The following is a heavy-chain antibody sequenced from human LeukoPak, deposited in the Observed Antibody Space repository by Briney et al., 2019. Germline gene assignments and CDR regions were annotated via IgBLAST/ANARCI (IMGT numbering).Heavy chain of an antibody. Sequence: GGSLRLSCAASGFTFSSYWMHWVRQAPGKGLVWVSRIKTDGSSTSYTDSVKGRFTISRDNAKNTLYLQMSSLRAEDTAVYYCAAPGPEEYFDYWGQGTLVTVSS. CDR2: IKTDGSST. J-gene: IGHJ4*02. CDR3: AAPGPEEYFDY. V-gene: IGHV3-74*01. CDR1: GFTFSSYW.